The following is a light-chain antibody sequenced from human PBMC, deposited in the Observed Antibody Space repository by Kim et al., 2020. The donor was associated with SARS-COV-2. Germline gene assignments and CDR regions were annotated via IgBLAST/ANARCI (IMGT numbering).Light chain of an antibody. V-gene: IGKV1-39*01. J-gene: IGKJ2*03. CDR1: QSVSIN. Sequence: DIEMTQSPSALSASVGDRVTITCRATQSVSINLNWYQQRPGKAPRLLIYGASTLQSGVPSRFSGSGSGTGFTLTISSLQPEDFAIYYCQQTFSTQYSFGQGTKLGI. CDR2: GAS. CDR3: QQTFSTQYS.